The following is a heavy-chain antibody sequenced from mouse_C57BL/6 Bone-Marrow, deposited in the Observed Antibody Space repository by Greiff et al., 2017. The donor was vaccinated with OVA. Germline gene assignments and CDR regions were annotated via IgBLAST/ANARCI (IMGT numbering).Heavy chain of an antibody. V-gene: IGHV1-82*01. CDR3: AKSYYYASFAY. J-gene: IGHJ3*01. D-gene: IGHD1-1*01. Sequence: QVQLQQSGPELVKPGASVKISCKASGYAFRSSWLNWVKQRPGKGLEWIGRIYPGDGDTNYNGKFKGKATLTADKSSSTAYMQLSSLTSEDSAVYFCAKSYYYASFAYWGQGTLVTVSA. CDR2: IYPGDGDT. CDR1: GYAFRSSW.